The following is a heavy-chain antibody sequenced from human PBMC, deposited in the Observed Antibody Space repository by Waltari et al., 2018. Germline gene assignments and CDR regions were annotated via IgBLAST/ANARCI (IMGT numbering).Heavy chain of an antibody. J-gene: IGHJ4*02. V-gene: IGHV3-23*04. CDR2: ISGSGGST. Sequence: EVQLVESGGGLVQPGGSLRLSCAASGFTFSSYAMSWVRQAPGKGLEWVSAISGSGGSTYYADSVKGRFTISRDNSKNTLYLQMNSLRAEDTAVYYCAKDSPMIVVVIPYYFDYWGQGTLVTVSS. D-gene: IGHD3-22*01. CDR1: GFTFSSYA. CDR3: AKDSPMIVVVIPYYFDY.